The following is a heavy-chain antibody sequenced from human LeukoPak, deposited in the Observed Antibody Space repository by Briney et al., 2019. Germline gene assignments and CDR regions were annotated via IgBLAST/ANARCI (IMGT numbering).Heavy chain of an antibody. V-gene: IGHV1-8*03. CDR3: ARGDYYDSSGYAI. CDR1: GYTFINYD. J-gene: IGHJ3*02. D-gene: IGHD3-22*01. Sequence: ASVKVSCKASGYTFINYDINWVRQATGQGLEWMGWMNPNNGNTGYAQKFQGRVTITRDTSTSTAYMDLSSLRSEDTAVYYCARGDYYDSSGYAIWGQGTMVTVSS. CDR2: MNPNNGNT.